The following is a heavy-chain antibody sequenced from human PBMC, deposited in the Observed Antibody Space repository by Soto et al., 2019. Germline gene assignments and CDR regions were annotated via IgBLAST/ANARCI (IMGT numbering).Heavy chain of an antibody. Sequence: GGSLRLSCAAPGFTFSNYWMSWVRQAPGKGLEGVANMKQDGSEIYYVDSVKGRFTISRDNAKNSLYLQMNSLRAEDTAVYYCARDIQGSYRYHMDVWGKGTTVTVSS. V-gene: IGHV3-7*01. CDR3: ARDIQGSYRYHMDV. CDR2: MKQDGSEI. J-gene: IGHJ6*03. D-gene: IGHD1-26*01. CDR1: GFTFSNYW.